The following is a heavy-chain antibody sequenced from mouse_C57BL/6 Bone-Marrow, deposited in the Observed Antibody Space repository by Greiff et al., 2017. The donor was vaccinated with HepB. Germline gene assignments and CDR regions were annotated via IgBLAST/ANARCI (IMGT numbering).Heavy chain of an antibody. J-gene: IGHJ2*01. Sequence: QVQLQQSGAELVRPGTSVKVSCKASGYAFTNYLIEWVKQRPGQGLEWIGVINPGSGGTNYNEKFKGKATLTADKSSSTAYMQLSSLSSEDSAFYFCARWASYYGSSYFDYWGQGTTLTGS. CDR3: ARWASYYGSSYFDY. CDR2: INPGSGGT. D-gene: IGHD1-1*01. V-gene: IGHV1-54*01. CDR1: GYAFTNYL.